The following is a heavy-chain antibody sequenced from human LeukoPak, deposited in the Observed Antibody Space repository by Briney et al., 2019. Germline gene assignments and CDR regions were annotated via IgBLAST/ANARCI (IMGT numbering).Heavy chain of an antibody. Sequence: PSETLSLTCTVSGGSISSSSYYWGWIRQPPGKGLEWIGSIYYSGSTYYNPSLKSRVTISVDTSKNQFSLKLSSVTAADTAVYYCARFCASGSSSSEGDDAFDIWGQGTMVTVSS. CDR2: IYYSGST. D-gene: IGHD6-6*01. CDR1: GGSISSSSYY. V-gene: IGHV4-39*01. J-gene: IGHJ3*02. CDR3: ARFCASGSSSSEGDDAFDI.